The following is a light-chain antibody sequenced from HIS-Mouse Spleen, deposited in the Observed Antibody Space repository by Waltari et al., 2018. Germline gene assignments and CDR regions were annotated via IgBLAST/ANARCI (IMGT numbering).Light chain of an antibody. V-gene: IGLV2-23*01. Sequence: QSALTQPASVSGSPGQSITISCTGTSSDVGRYHLVSWYQQHPGKAPKLMTYEGSKRPSGVSNRFSGSKSGNTASLTISGLQAEDEADYYCCSYAGSSTVVFGGGTKLTVL. J-gene: IGLJ2*01. CDR2: EGS. CDR1: SSDVGRYHL. CDR3: CSYAGSSTVV.